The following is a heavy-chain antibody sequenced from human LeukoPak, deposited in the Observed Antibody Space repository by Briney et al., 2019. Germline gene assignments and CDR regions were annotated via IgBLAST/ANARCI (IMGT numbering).Heavy chain of an antibody. V-gene: IGHV3-74*01. CDR1: GFTFSSYW. D-gene: IGHD3-10*01. CDR2: INTDGSYT. CDR3: TSDTFGARDS. J-gene: IGHJ4*02. Sequence: GGSLRPSCAASGFTFSSYWMHWVRQAPGQGLVWDSRINTDGSYTSYADSVKGRFTISRDNAKNTLYLQMNSLRAEDTAVYYCTSDTFGARDSWGQGTLVTVSS.